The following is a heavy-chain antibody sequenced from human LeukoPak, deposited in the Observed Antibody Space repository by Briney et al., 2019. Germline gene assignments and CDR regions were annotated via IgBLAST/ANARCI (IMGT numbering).Heavy chain of an antibody. CDR1: GYTFTSYY. D-gene: IGHD6-6*01. CDR3: ARDRGWSSSSWGAFDI. V-gene: IGHV1-46*01. Sequence: GASVKVSCKASGYTFTSYYMHWVRQAPGQGLEWMGIINPSGGSTSYAQKFQGRVTMTRDTSTSTVYMELSSLRSEGTAVYYCARDRGWSSSSWGAFDIWGQGTMVTVSS. J-gene: IGHJ3*02. CDR2: INPSGGST.